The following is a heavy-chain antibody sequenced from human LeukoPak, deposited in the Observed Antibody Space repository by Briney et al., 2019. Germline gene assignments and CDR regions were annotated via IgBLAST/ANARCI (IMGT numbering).Heavy chain of an antibody. CDR2: ISDSGGST. J-gene: IGHJ3*02. V-gene: IGHV3-23*01. Sequence: PGGSLRLSCVGSGFTFRTYAMIWVRQAPGKGLQWVSAISDSGGSTYYADSVKGRFTISRDNSKNTLYLQMNSLRAEDTAVYYCGAIWFGELRFDAFDIWGQGTMVTVSS. D-gene: IGHD3-10*01. CDR1: GFTFRTYA. CDR3: GAIWFGELRFDAFDI.